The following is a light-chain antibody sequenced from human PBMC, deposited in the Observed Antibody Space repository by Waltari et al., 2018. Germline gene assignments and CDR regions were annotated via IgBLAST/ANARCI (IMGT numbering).Light chain of an antibody. J-gene: IGKJ1*01. Sequence: EIEMTQSPATLSVSPGKRATLSCRASQSVGSKLAWYQQKPGQAPRLLIYDAYTRATGIPARFSGSGSGTEFTLTISSLQSDDFAVYHCLQYSHWPPWTFGQGTKVEIK. V-gene: IGKV3-15*01. CDR2: DAY. CDR1: QSVGSK. CDR3: LQYSHWPPWT.